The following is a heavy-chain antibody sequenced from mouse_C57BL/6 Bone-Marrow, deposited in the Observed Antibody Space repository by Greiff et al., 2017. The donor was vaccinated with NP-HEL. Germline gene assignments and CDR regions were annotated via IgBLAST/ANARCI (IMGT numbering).Heavy chain of an antibody. CDR1: GYSITSGYY. Sequence: EVQLQQSGPGLVKPSQSLSLTCSVTGYSITSGYYWNWIRQFPGNKLEWMGYISYDGSNNYNPSLKNRISITRDTSKNQFFLKLNSVTTEEAATYYCSREGITTVARYWYFDVGGTGTTVTVSS. V-gene: IGHV3-6*01. CDR3: SREGITTVARYWYFDV. D-gene: IGHD1-1*01. J-gene: IGHJ1*03. CDR2: ISYDGSN.